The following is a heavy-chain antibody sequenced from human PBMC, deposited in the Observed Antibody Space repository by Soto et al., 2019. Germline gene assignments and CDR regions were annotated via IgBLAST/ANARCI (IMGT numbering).Heavy chain of an antibody. CDR3: ARQGYSNRTPNNWFDP. J-gene: IGHJ5*02. V-gene: IGHV4-34*01. CDR2: INHSGST. D-gene: IGHD4-4*01. Sequence: PSETLSLTCAVYGGSFSGYYWSWIRQPPGKGLEWIGEINHSGSTNYNPSLKSRVTISVDTSKNQFSLKLSSVTAADTAVYYCARQGYSNRTPNNWFDPWGQGALVTSPQ. CDR1: GGSFSGYY.